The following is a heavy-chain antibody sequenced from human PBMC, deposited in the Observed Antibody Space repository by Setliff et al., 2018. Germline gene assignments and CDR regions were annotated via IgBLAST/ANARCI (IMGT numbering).Heavy chain of an antibody. CDR3: ARANKKLDYYYYYYMDV. D-gene: IGHD1-1*01. CDR2: IDQSGST. CDR1: GESFDTYY. J-gene: IGHJ6*03. Sequence: SETLSLTCNVYGESFDTYYWSWIRQPPGKGLEWFGEIDQSGSTNYNPSLKSRVTILIDTSKNQFSLKLRSVTAADTAVYYCARANKKLDYYYYYYMDVWGKGTTVTVSS. V-gene: IGHV4-34*01.